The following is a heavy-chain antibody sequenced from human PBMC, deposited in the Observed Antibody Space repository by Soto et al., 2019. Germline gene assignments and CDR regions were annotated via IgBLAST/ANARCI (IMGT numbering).Heavy chain of an antibody. V-gene: IGHV1-18*01. CDR1: NYSFTTYG. J-gene: IGHJ4*02. CDR3: ARDTYFDNSCYYSGY. D-gene: IGHD3-22*01. CDR2: ISPYSENT. Sequence: QVQLVQSGGEVKKPGASVKVSCKASNYSFTTYGISWVRQAPGQGLEWMGWISPYSENTNYARKFQDRVTLTTDSSTNTAYTELKSLRTDDTAVYFCARDTYFDNSCYYSGYCGQGTLVTVSS.